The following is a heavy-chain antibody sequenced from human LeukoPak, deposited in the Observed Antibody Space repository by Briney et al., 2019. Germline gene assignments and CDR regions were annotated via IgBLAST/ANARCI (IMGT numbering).Heavy chain of an antibody. CDR3: TKAGDSRGHYGMDV. J-gene: IGHJ6*02. CDR2: ISWNSGSI. D-gene: IGHD3-22*01. V-gene: IGHV3-9*01. CDR1: GFTFDDYA. Sequence: PARSLRLSCAASGFTFDDYAMHWVRQAPGKGLEWVSGISWNSGSIGYADSVKGRFTISRDNAKNSLYLQMNSLRAEDTALYYCTKAGDSRGHYGMDVWGQGTTVTVSS.